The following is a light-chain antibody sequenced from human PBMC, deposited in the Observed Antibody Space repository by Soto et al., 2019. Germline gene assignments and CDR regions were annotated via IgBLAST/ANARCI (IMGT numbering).Light chain of an antibody. CDR1: QSISTY. J-gene: IGKJ4*01. Sequence: EIVLTQSPATLSLSPVEIATLSCRASQSISTYLAWYQQKPGQAPRLLIYDVSKRAAGVPARFSGGGSGTDFTLTISSLEPEDFAVYYCQQRSNWPPGLTFGGGTKVEI. V-gene: IGKV3-11*01. CDR2: DVS. CDR3: QQRSNWPPGLT.